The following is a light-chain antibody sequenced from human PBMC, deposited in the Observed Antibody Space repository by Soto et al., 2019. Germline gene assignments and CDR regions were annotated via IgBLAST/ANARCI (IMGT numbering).Light chain of an antibody. CDR1: SSHVGGYNY. CDR3: NSYTSSTTYV. V-gene: IGLV2-14*01. CDR2: EVN. Sequence: QSLLTQPSSVSWSPGQTISISCTGTSSHVGGYNYVSWYQQHPGRVAKLLIYEVNIRPAGVSNRFSGSKSGNTAYLTISGLQAEDEANYYCNSYTSSTTYVFGTGTKVTV. J-gene: IGLJ1*01.